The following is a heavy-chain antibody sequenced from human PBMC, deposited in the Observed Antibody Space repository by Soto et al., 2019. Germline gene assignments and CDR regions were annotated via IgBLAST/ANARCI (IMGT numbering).Heavy chain of an antibody. Sequence: PSETLSLTCAVYGGSFSGYYWSWIRQPPGKGLEWIGEINHSGSTNYNPSLKSRVTISVDTSKNQFSLKLSSVTAADTAVYYCARGGYSNHRHLGRYNWFDPWGQGTLVTVSS. J-gene: IGHJ5*02. CDR2: INHSGST. CDR1: GGSFSGYY. CDR3: ARGGYSNHRHLGRYNWFDP. D-gene: IGHD4-4*01. V-gene: IGHV4-34*01.